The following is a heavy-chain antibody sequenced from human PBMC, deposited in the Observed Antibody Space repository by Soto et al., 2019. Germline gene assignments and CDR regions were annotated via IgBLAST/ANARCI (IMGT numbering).Heavy chain of an antibody. CDR1: GFTFSSYW. D-gene: IGHD2-2*01. J-gene: IGHJ4*02. V-gene: IGHV3-7*01. Sequence: GGSLRLSCAASGFTFSSYWMSWVRQAPGKGLEWVANIKQDGSEMYYVDSVKGRFTISRDNAKNSLYLQMNSLRVEDTAVYYCARPYCSSTSCYHNFHYWGQGTLVTVSS. CDR3: ARPYCSSTSCYHNFHY. CDR2: IKQDGSEM.